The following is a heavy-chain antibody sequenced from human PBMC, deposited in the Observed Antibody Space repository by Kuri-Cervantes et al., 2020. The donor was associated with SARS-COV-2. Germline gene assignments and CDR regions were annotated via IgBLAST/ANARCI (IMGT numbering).Heavy chain of an antibody. CDR1: GGSISSYY. CDR3: ASRKRELVYATRGGYFDL. D-gene: IGHD2-8*01. CDR2: VYYTGST. J-gene: IGHJ2*01. V-gene: IGHV4-59*01. Sequence: SETLSLTCTVSGGSISSYYWSWIRQPPGKGLEWIGYVYYTGSTNYNPSLKSRVSITIDTSKRQFSLKLTSVTAADTAVYYRASRKRELVYATRGGYFDLWGRGTLVTVSS.